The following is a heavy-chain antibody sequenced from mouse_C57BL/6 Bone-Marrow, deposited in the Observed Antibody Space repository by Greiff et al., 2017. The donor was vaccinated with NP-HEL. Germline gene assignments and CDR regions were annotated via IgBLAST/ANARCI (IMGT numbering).Heavy chain of an antibody. CDR3: ARDDYYGSSSYWYCDV. Sequence: EVKLVESGGGLVQPGGSLRLSCAASGFTFTDYYMSWVRQPPGKALEWFGFIRHKANGYTTEYSASVKGRFTISRDNSPSILYLQMNALRAEDSATYYCARDDYYGSSSYWYCDVWGTGTTVTVSS. J-gene: IGHJ1*03. CDR1: GFTFTDYY. CDR2: IRHKANGYTT. D-gene: IGHD1-1*01. V-gene: IGHV7-3*01.